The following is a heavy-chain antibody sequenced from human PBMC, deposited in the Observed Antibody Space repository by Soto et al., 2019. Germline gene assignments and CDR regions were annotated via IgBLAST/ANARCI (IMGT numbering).Heavy chain of an antibody. V-gene: IGHV4-59*01. CDR3: ARGHYYDSSGAPNFDY. CDR1: GGSISSYY. J-gene: IGHJ4*02. CDR2: SYYSGST. Sequence: SETLSLTCTVSGGSISSYYWSWIRQPPGKGLEWIGYSYYSGSTNYNPSLKSRVTISVDTSKNQFSLKLSSVTAADTAVYYCARGHYYDSSGAPNFDYWGQGTLVTVSS. D-gene: IGHD3-22*01.